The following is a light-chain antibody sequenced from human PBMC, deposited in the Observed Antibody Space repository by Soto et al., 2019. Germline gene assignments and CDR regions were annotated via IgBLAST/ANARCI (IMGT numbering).Light chain of an antibody. CDR1: SSNVGGYNY. CDR2: DVS. CDR3: CSYAGSYTYV. J-gene: IGLJ1*01. Sequence: QSALTQPRSVSGSPGQSVTISCTGTSSNVGGYNYVSWYQQHPGKAPKVMIYDVSQRPSGVPDRFSGSKSGNTASLTISGLQAEDEADYYCCSYAGSYTYVFGPGTRSPS. V-gene: IGLV2-11*01.